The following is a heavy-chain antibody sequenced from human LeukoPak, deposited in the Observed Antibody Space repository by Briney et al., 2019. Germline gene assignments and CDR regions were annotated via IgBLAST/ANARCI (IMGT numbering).Heavy chain of an antibody. J-gene: IGHJ4*02. V-gene: IGHV1-8*03. CDR1: GYTFTSYD. D-gene: IGHD6-13*01. CDR3: ARDSLERDSWSATHDY. CDR2: MNPNSGNT. Sequence: GASVKVSCKASGYTFTSYDINWVRQATGQGLEWMGWMNPNSGNTGYAQKFQGRVTITRNTSISTAYMELSSLRSEDTAVYYCARDSLERDSWSATHDYWGQGTLVTVSS.